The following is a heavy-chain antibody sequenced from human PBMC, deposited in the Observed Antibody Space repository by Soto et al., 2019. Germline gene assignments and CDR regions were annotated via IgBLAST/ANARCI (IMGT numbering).Heavy chain of an antibody. V-gene: IGHV3-23*01. CDR3: AKEILGSCSGGTCPF. CDR2: ISSSGGAT. J-gene: IGHJ4*02. CDR1: GFTFSNYA. Sequence: HPGGSLRLSCAASGFTFSNYAMTWVRQAPGKGLEWVSGISSSGGATYYADSVKGRFTISRDNSKNTVFLQMNSLRAEDTALYYCAKEILGSCSGGTCPFWGQGTLVTVSS. D-gene: IGHD2-15*01.